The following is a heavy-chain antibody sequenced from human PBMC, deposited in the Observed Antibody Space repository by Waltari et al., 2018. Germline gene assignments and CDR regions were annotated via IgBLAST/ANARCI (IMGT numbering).Heavy chain of an antibody. D-gene: IGHD3-10*01. CDR3: ARGGSMVRGVPIDAFDI. J-gene: IGHJ3*02. V-gene: IGHV4-59*01. Sequence: PGKGLEWIGYIYYSGSTNYNPSLKSRVTISVDTSKNQFSLKLSSVTAADTAVYYCARGGSMVRGVPIDAFDIWGQGTMVTVSS. CDR2: IYYSGST.